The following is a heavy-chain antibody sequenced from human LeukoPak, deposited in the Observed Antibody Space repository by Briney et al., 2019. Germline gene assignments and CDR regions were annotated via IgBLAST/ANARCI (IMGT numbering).Heavy chain of an antibody. V-gene: IGHV4-59*01. CDR1: GGSISSYY. Sequence: SETLSLTCTVSGGSISSYYWSWIRQPPGKGLEWIGYIYYSGSTNYNPSLKSRVTISVDTSKNQFSLKLSSVTAADTAVYYCARVTRGRLGWFDPWGQGTLVTVSS. D-gene: IGHD7-27*01. J-gene: IGHJ5*02. CDR3: ARVTRGRLGWFDP. CDR2: IYYSGST.